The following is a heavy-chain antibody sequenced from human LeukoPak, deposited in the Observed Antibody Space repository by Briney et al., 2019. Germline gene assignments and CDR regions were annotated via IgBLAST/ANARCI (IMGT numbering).Heavy chain of an antibody. CDR1: GYSFTTYW. CDR2: IDPRDSNT. CDR3: ARFRDYSDYIFDS. Sequence: GESLKISCEGSGYSFTTYWIGWVRQMPGKGLEWMGLIDPRDSNTRYSPSFQGQVTISADKSISTAYLQWSSLKASDSAMYYCARFRDYSDYIFDSWGQGTLVTVSS. D-gene: IGHD4-11*01. V-gene: IGHV5-51*01. J-gene: IGHJ4*02.